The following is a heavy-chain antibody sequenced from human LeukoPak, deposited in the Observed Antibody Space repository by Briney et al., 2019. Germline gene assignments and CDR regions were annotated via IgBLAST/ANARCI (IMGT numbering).Heavy chain of an antibody. J-gene: IGHJ5*02. CDR2: IYYTGTT. V-gene: IGHV4-59*01. Sequence: PSETLSLTCTVSGGSISTYYWSWIRQPPGKGLEWIGYIYYTGTTTYNPSLKSRVTISIDTPKNQFSLKLTSLTAADTAVYYCARGRGDARGTSFDPWGQGTLVTVSS. CDR1: GGSISTYY. D-gene: IGHD2-8*01. CDR3: ARGRGDARGTSFDP.